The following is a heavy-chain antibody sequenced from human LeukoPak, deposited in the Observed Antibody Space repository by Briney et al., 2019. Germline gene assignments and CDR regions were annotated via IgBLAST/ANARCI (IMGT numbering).Heavy chain of an antibody. CDR2: IGGSGGSA. V-gene: IGHV3-23*01. D-gene: IGHD2-2*01. CDR3: AKDGDLEDIIVVPTAYPFDY. J-gene: IGHJ4*02. Sequence: GGSLRLSCAASGFTSSNYAMSWVRQAPGKGLEWVSAIGGSGGSAYYVDSVKGRFTTSRDTSKNTVYLQMNSLRAEDTAVYYCAKDGDLEDIIVVPTAYPFDYWGQGTLVTVSS. CDR1: GFTSSNYA.